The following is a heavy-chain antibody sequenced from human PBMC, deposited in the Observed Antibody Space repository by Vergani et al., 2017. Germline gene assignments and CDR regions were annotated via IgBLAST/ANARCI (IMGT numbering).Heavy chain of an antibody. CDR1: GFTFSNFG. CDR3: AKYVRDSTDGLPDS. CDR2: IGKDGINP. D-gene: IGHD2-21*02. V-gene: IGHV3-30*02. Sequence: QVQLVESVGGVVQPGGSLRLSCAPSGFTFSNFGMHWIRQAPGKGLEWLAYIGKDGINPRYRNAVKGRFTVSRDNSKDILYLQMDSLRSEDTALYYCAKYVRDSTDGLPDSWGPGTLVIVSS. J-gene: IGHJ4*02.